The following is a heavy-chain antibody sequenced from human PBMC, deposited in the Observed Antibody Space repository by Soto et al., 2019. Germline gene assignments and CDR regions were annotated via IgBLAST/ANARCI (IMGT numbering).Heavy chain of an antibody. CDR2: TYYRSKWYN. D-gene: IGHD6-19*01. CDR1: GDSVSSNSAA. J-gene: IGHJ4*02. CDR3: ARDQLWLYSSGRLNFDY. Sequence: SQTLSLTCAISGDSVSSNSAAWNWIRQSPSRGLGWLGRTYYRSKWYNDYAVSVKSRITINPDTSKNQFSLQLNSVTPEDTAVYYCARDQLWLYSSGRLNFDYWGQGTLVTVSS. V-gene: IGHV6-1*01.